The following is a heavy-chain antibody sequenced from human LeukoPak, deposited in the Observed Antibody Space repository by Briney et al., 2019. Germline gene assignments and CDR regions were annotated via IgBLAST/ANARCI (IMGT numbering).Heavy chain of an antibody. D-gene: IGHD2-15*01. CDR3: APGVVAAASFDY. Sequence: EASVKVSCKASGGTFSSYAISWVRQAPGQGLEWMGRIIPIFGTANYAQKFQGRVTITTDESTSTAYMELSSLRSEDTAVYYCAPGVVAAASFDYWGQGALVTVSS. CDR1: GGTFSSYA. V-gene: IGHV1-69*05. CDR2: IIPIFGTA. J-gene: IGHJ4*02.